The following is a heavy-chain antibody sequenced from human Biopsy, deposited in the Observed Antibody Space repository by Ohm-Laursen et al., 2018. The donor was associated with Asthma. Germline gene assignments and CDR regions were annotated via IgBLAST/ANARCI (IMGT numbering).Heavy chain of an antibody. Sequence: SQTLSLTCDVYPGSFSGFFWIWIRQSSGKGLEWIGETNERGVTNNNPSLKSRVIISIDTYWNRVSLKLTSVTAADTAVYYCARGPELDVWGQGTTVTVSS. V-gene: IGHV4-34*01. CDR3: ARGPELDV. CDR2: TNERGVT. J-gene: IGHJ6*02. CDR1: PGSFSGFF.